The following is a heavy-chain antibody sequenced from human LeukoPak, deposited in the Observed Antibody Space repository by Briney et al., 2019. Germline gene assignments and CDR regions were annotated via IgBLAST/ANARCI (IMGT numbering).Heavy chain of an antibody. CDR1: GFTFSRSA. J-gene: IGHJ4*02. CDR2: ISHDGSNT. D-gene: IGHD5-12*01. CDR3: AKEMKPWMHFDY. Sequence: GGSLGLSCAASGFTFSRSAVHWVRQAPGKGLEWVAVISHDGSNTDYTDSVKGRFTISRDNSKNTLYLQMNSLRAEDTAVYYCAKEMKPWMHFDYWGQGTLVTASS. V-gene: IGHV3-30*18.